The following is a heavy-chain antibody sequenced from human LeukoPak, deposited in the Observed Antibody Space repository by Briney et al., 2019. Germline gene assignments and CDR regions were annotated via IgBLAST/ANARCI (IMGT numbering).Heavy chain of an antibody. V-gene: IGHV4-59*01. CDR1: GGSISSYY. CDR2: IYYSGST. D-gene: IGHD1-1*01. CDR3: ARGVGKDDPSDYYFAY. Sequence: SETLSLTCTVSGGSISSYYWSWIRQPPGEGLEWIGYIYYSGSTNYNPSLKSRVTISVDTSKNQFSLKLSSATAADTAVYYCARGVGKDDPSDYYFAYWGQRTLVTVSS. J-gene: IGHJ4*02.